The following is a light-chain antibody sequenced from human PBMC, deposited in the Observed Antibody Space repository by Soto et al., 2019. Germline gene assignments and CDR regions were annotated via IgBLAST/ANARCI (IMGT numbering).Light chain of an antibody. CDR3: LQDYSNPLT. CDR1: HYIRDD. Sequence: AIQMTQSPSFLSASVGDRVTITCRSRHYIRDDVGWYQQKPGKAPSLLIFGAYKLQSGVPSRFSGSGSATEFTLTISSLQPEDFATYYCLQDYSNPLTFGGGTKVEI. CDR2: GAY. V-gene: IGKV1-6*02. J-gene: IGKJ4*01.